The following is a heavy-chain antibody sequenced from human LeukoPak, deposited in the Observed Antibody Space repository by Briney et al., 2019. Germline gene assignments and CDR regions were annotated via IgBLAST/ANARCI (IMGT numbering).Heavy chain of an antibody. V-gene: IGHV1-2*06. CDR2: INPNSGGT. CDR1: GYTFTGYY. J-gene: IGHJ5*02. Sequence: ASVKVSCKASGYTFTGYYMHWVRQAPGQGLEWMGRINPNSGGTNYAQKFQGRVTMTRDTSISTAYMELSRLRSDDTAVYYCARTLEGFLEWSDNWFDPWGQGTLVTVSS. D-gene: IGHD3-3*01. CDR3: ARTLEGFLEWSDNWFDP.